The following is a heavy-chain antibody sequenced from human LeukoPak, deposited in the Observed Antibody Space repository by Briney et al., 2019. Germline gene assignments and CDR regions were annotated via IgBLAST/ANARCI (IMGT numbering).Heavy chain of an antibody. J-gene: IGHJ3*02. CDR3: ARDSLEDAFDI. CDR2: IIPIFGTA. D-gene: IGHD1-1*01. Sequence: ASVTVSCTASGGTFSSYAISWVRQAPGQGLEWMGGIIPIFGTANYAQKFQGRVTITADESTSTAYMELSSLRSEDTAVYYCARDSLEDAFDIWGQGAMVTVSS. CDR1: GGTFSSYA. V-gene: IGHV1-69*13.